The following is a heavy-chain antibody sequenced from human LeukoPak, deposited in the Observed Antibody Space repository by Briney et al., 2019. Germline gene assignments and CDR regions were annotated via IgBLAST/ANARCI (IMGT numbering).Heavy chain of an antibody. Sequence: ASVKVSCKASGGTFSSYAISWVRQAPGQGLEWMGGIIPIFGTANYAQKFQGRVTITADKSTSTAYMELSSLRSEDTAVYYCARDWDSSRIFDYWGQGTLVTVSS. CDR3: ARDWDSSRIFDY. V-gene: IGHV1-69*06. CDR2: IIPIFGTA. D-gene: IGHD6-6*01. J-gene: IGHJ4*02. CDR1: GGTFSSYA.